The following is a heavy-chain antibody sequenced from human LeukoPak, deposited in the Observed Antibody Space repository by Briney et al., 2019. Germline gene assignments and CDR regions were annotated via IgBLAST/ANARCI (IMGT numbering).Heavy chain of an antibody. D-gene: IGHD3-3*01. J-gene: IGHJ4*02. V-gene: IGHV3-21*01. Sequence: GGSLRLSCAASGFTFSSYSMNWVRQAPGKGLEWVSSISSSSSYIYYADSVKGRFTISRDNAKNSLYLQMNSLRAEDTAVYYCARVYDFWSGYFYFDYWGQGTLVTVSS. CDR3: ARVYDFWSGYFYFDY. CDR1: GFTFSSYS. CDR2: ISSSSSYI.